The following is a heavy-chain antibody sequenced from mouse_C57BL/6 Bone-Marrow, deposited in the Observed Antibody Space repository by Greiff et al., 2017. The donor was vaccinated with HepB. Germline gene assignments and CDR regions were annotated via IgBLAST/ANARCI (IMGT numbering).Heavy chain of an antibody. CDR3: AKKATDGYYAMDD. Sequence: QVQLQQSGPGLVQPSQSLSITCTVSGFSLTSYGVHWVRQSPGKGLEWLGVIWRGGSTDYNAAFMSRLSITKDNSKSQVFFKMNSLQADDTAIYYCAKKATDGYYAMDDWGQGTSVTVSS. D-gene: IGHD2-3*01. CDR2: IWRGGST. J-gene: IGHJ4*01. CDR1: GFSLTSYG. V-gene: IGHV2-5*01.